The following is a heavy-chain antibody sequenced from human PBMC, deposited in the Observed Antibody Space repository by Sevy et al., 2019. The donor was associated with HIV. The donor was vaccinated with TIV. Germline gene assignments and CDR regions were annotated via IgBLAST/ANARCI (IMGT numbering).Heavy chain of an antibody. CDR3: ARDGDFVIQDYYYYYGMDV. J-gene: IGHJ6*02. CDR1: GFTFSSYE. D-gene: IGHD2-21*01. CDR2: ISSSGSTI. Sequence: GGSLRLSCAASGFTFSSYEMNWVRQAPGKGLEWVSYISSSGSTIYYADSVKGRFTISRDNAKNSLYLQMNSLRAEDTAVYYCARDGDFVIQDYYYYYGMDVWGQGTTVTVSS. V-gene: IGHV3-48*03.